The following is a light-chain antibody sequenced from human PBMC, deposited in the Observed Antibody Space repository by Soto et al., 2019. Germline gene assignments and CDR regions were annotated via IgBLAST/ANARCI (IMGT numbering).Light chain of an antibody. CDR2: GIS. CDR1: QSISSNF. V-gene: IGKV3-20*01. J-gene: IGKJ5*01. Sequence: EIVLTQSPGTLSLSPGERATLSCRASQSISSNFLAWYQQKPGQAPRLLMYGISSRATGIPDRFSGSGSGTDFSLTISRLEPEDFEVYYCQQYGRSVMTFGQGIPLDIX. CDR3: QQYGRSVMT.